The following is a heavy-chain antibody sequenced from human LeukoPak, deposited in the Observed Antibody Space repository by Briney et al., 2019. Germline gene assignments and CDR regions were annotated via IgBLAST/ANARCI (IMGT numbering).Heavy chain of an antibody. CDR3: ARGDIVVVPAGGRRWCDP. J-gene: IGHJ5*02. D-gene: IGHD2-2*01. Sequence: GASVKVSCKASGYTFTGYYMHWVRQAPGQGLEWMGWINPNSGGTNYAQKFQGRVTMTRDTSISTAYMELSRLRSDDTAVYYCARGDIVVVPAGGRRWCDPWGQGTLVTVSS. CDR2: INPNSGGT. CDR1: GYTFTGYY. V-gene: IGHV1-2*02.